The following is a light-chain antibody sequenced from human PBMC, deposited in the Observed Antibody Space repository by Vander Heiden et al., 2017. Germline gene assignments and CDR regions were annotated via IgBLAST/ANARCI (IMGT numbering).Light chain of an antibody. CDR3: LQHNNYPRT. V-gene: IGKV1-17*03. J-gene: IGKJ1*01. CDR1: QDIKNF. Sequence: DIQMTQSPSPMSASVGDRVTITCRASQDIKNFLAWFQQKPGQVPKRLIYGASSLQSGVPSRFSGSGSGTEFTLTISSLQPEDFATYYCLQHNNYPRTFGPGTKVEVK. CDR2: GAS.